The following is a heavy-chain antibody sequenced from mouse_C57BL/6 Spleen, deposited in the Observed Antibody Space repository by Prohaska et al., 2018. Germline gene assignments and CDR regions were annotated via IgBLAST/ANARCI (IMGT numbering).Heavy chain of an antibody. Sequence: QVQLQESGPGLVKPSQSLFLTCSITGFPITSGYYWIWIRQSPGKPLEWMGYISHSGETFYNPSLQSPISITRETSKNQFFLQVNSVTTEDTAMYYCAGDSSGYYAMDYWGQGTSVTVSS. CDR2: ISHSGET. J-gene: IGHJ4*01. D-gene: IGHD3-2*02. CDR1: GFPITSGYY. V-gene: IGHV12-3*01. CDR3: AGDSSGYYAMDY.